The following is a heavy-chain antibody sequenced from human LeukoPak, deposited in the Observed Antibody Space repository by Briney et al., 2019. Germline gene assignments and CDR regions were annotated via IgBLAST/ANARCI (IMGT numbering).Heavy chain of an antibody. CDR1: GFTLSDYH. CDR3: TGGSGKVLSGEYCYYMDV. D-gene: IGHD2/OR15-2a*01. CDR2: ITTISHYI. V-gene: IGHV3-21*01. J-gene: IGHJ6*03. Sequence: GGSLRLSCAASGFTLSDYHMNWVRQAPGKGLEWLSSITTISHYIYYAGAVRGRFTISRDSAKNSLDLQMHSLRAEDTAVYYCTGGSGKVLSGEYCYYMDVWGKGTTVTVSS.